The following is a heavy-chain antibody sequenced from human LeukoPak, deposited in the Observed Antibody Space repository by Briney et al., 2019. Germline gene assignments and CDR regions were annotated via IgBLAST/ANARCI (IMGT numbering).Heavy chain of an antibody. Sequence: SETLSLTCTVSGASINSHYWSWIRQPAGKGLEWIGRIYISGSTNYNSSLQSRVTMSVDTSKNQFSLKLTSVTAADTAVYHCARALNPLPGTYYFDYWGQGTLVTVSS. CDR3: ARALNPLPGTYYFDY. D-gene: IGHD2-15*01. V-gene: IGHV4-4*07. CDR2: IYISGST. J-gene: IGHJ4*02. CDR1: GASINSHY.